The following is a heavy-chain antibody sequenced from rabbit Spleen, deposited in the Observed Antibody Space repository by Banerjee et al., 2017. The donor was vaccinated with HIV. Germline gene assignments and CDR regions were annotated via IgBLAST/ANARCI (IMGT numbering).Heavy chain of an antibody. D-gene: IGHD4-2*01. CDR2: INTGSSSNT. J-gene: IGHJ3*01. Sequence: QEQLEESGGDLVQPEGSLTLTCTASGFSFSSSYWICWVRRAPGKGLEWIACINTGSSSNTYYATWAKGRFTISKASSTTVTLQMTGLTAADTATYFCARDLAGYVGFGYISYLDLWGQGTLVT. V-gene: IGHV1S45*01. CDR1: GFSFSSSYW. CDR3: ARDLAGYVGFGYISYLDL.